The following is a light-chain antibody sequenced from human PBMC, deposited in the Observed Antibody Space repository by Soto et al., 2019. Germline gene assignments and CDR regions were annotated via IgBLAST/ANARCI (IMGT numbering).Light chain of an antibody. J-gene: IGKJ4*01. CDR1: QGVGRT. CDR3: QQYKTWPLT. CDR2: DAS. Sequence: ELVLTQSPATLSVSPGERATISCRASQGVGRTLAWYQQEPGQAPRLLISDASTRATGIPARFSGDWSGTEFSLNLSSLQSDDFAVYYCQQYKTWPLTFGGGARVEI. V-gene: IGKV3-15*01.